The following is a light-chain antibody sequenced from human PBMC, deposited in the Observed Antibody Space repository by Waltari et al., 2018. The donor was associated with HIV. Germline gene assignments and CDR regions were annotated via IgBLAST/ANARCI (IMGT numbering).Light chain of an antibody. CDR2: EGY. V-gene: IGLV3-10*01. CDR3: YSTDSSGKGV. J-gene: IGLJ3*02. Sequence: SYELTQAPSVSVSPGQTARITCPGPILPYNNPFWYQQKSGQAPVAVIYEGYKRPSGIPERFSGSRSGTTATLTITGAQVDDEGDYYCYSTDSSGKGVFGGGTKLTVV. CDR1: ILPYNN.